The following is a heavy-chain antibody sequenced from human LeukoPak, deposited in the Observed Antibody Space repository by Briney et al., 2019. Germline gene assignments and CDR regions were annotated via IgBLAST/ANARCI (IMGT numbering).Heavy chain of an antibody. J-gene: IGHJ6*02. Sequence: GGSLRLSCVASGFIFSSYAMHWVRQAPGKGLEWVAIISHDGSTKNYVDSVKGRFTISRDNSKKTLYLQMNSLRADDTAVFYCAKDYGDYVRKDGMDVWGQGTTVTVS. CDR2: ISHDGSTK. CDR1: GFIFSSYA. D-gene: IGHD4-17*01. CDR3: AKDYGDYVRKDGMDV. V-gene: IGHV3-30*18.